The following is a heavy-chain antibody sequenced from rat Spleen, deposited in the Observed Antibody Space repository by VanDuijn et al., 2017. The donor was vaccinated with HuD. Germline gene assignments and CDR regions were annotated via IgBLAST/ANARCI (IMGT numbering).Heavy chain of an antibody. Sequence: QVQLKESGPSLVQSSQTLSLTCTVSGFSVSSHGVIWVRQPPGKGLEWIGAIWSGGSTDYNSALKSRLSISRDTSKSQVLLKMNSLQTDDTAIYFCTRSWGYYYDGSPQWFAYWGQGTLVTVSS. CDR3: TRSWGYYYDGSPQWFAY. J-gene: IGHJ3*01. D-gene: IGHD1-12*03. V-gene: IGHV2-15*01. CDR2: IWSGGST. CDR1: GFSVSSHG.